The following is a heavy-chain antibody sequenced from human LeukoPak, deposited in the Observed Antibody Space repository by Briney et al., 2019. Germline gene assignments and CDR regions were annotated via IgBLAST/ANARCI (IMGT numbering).Heavy chain of an antibody. J-gene: IGHJ4*02. D-gene: IGHD3-22*01. V-gene: IGHV4-4*07. CDR3: ARENSSGYYSVGPVDY. Sequence: SETLSLTCTVSGGSISSYYWSWIRQPAGKGLEWIGRICTSGSTNYNPSLKSRVTISVDTSKNQFSLKLSSVTAADTAVYYCARENSSGYYSVGPVDYWGQGTLVTVSS. CDR2: ICTSGST. CDR1: GGSISSYY.